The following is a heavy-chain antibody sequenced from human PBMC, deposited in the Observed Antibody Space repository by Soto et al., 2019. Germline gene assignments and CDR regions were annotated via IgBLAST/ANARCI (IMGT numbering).Heavy chain of an antibody. CDR2: IYYSGGT. CDR1: GGSISGSNYY. CDR3: GRHSKPVAGTRYFYYYYMDV. V-gene: IGHV4-39*01. J-gene: IGHJ6*03. Sequence: QLQLQESGPGLVKPSETLSLTCTVSGGSISGSNYYWGWIRQRPGKGLEWIGTIYYSGGTYYNPSLRSRVSISVDKSKNQFSLKVSSVTAADTAVYYCGRHSKPVAGTRYFYYYYMDVWGKGTTVTVSS. D-gene: IGHD6-19*01.